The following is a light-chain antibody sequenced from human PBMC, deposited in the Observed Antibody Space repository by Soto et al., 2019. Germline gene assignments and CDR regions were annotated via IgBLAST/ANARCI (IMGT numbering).Light chain of an antibody. CDR3: SSYTRSSTYV. J-gene: IGLJ1*01. Sequence: QSALTQPPSVSGSPGQSVTISCTGTSSDVGSYNRVSWYQQSPGTAPKLMIYEVSNRPSGVPDRFSGSKSGNTASLTISGLQAEDEADYYCSSYTRSSTYVFGTGTKVTVL. V-gene: IGLV2-18*02. CDR2: EVS. CDR1: SSDVGSYNR.